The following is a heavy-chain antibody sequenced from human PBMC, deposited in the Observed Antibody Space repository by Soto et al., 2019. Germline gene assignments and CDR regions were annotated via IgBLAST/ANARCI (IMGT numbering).Heavy chain of an antibody. Sequence: GASVKVSCKASGGTFSSYAISWVRQAPGQGLEWMGGIIPIFGTANYAQKFQGRVTITADKSTSTAYMELSSLRSEDTAVYYCARGRDSSSSKGFDYWGQGTLVTVSS. D-gene: IGHD6-6*01. CDR2: IIPIFGTA. CDR3: ARGRDSSSSKGFDY. V-gene: IGHV1-69*06. J-gene: IGHJ4*02. CDR1: GGTFSSYA.